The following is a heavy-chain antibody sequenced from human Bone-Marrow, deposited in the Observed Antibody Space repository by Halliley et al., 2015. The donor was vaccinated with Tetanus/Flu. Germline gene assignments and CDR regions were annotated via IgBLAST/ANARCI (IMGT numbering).Heavy chain of an antibody. D-gene: IGHD3-3*01. CDR1: GFIFSTHW. V-gene: IGHV3-7*01. J-gene: IGHJ3*02. Sequence: SLRLSCKASGFIFSTHWMTWVRQAPGKGLEWVANIKQEGSEKIHVDSVKVPFTIARDNAKNSLYLQMNSLRVEDTALYYCARACRVTIFGVDSLDIWGQGTMVTVSS. CDR2: IKQEGSEK. CDR3: ARACRVTIFGVDSLDI.